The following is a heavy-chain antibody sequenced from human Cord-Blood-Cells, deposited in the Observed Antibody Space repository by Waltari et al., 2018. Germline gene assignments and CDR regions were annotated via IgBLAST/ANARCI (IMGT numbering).Heavy chain of an antibody. CDR1: GGPISRGGYY. J-gene: IGHJ4*02. D-gene: IGHD2-21*02. CDR2: IYYSGST. Sequence: QVQLREWGPGQAKPSQTLSPTCTVSGGPISRGGYYWTWLRQHPGKGLEWLGYIYYSGSTYYNPSLKSRVTISVDTSKNQFSLKLSSVTAADTAVYYCARGTMTSTSDFDYWGQGTLVTVSS. CDR3: ARGTMTSTSDFDY. V-gene: IGHV4-31*03.